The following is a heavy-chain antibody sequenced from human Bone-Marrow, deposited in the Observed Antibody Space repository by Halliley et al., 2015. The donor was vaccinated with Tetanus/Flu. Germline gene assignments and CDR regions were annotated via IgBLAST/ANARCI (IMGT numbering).Heavy chain of an antibody. Sequence: SLRLSCAASGFPFKNAWMNWVRRAPGKGLEWVGRIKSETDEGTTDYAAPVKGRFTISRDDSKNTLYLQMNSLKSEDTGVYYCATIRPVPAAPCFDYWGQGSLVTVSS. CDR3: ATIRPVPAAPCFDY. J-gene: IGHJ4*02. V-gene: IGHV3-15*01. CDR1: GFPFKNAW. D-gene: IGHD2-2*01. CDR2: IKSETDEGTT.